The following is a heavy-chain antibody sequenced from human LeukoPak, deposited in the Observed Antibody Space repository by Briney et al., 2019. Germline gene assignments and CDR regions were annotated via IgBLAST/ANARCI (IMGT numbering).Heavy chain of an antibody. CDR3: ATLYCSGGSCSYYDY. CDR1: GFTVSNYW. Sequence: GGSLRLSCAASGFTVSNYWMHWVRQAPGKGLEWVSSISRSSDYIYYADSVKGRFTVSRDNAKNSLFLQMNSLRAEDTAVYYCATLYCSGGSCSYYDYWGQGTLVTVSS. D-gene: IGHD2-15*01. V-gene: IGHV3-21*01. CDR2: ISRSSDYI. J-gene: IGHJ4*02.